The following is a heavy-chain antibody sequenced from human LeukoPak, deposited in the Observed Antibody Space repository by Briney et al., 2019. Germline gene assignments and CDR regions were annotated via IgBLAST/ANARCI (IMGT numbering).Heavy chain of an antibody. CDR3: ARLLGYCSTTSCYEGPYYYYYYMDV. CDR1: GYTFTGYY. Sequence: ASVKVSCKASGYTFTGYYMHWVRQAPGQGLEWMGWINRNSGGTNYAQKFQGRVTMTTDTSTSTAYMELRSLRSDDTAVYYCARLLGYCSTTSCYEGPYYYYYYMDVWGKGTTVTISS. V-gene: IGHV1-2*02. CDR2: INRNSGGT. D-gene: IGHD2-2*01. J-gene: IGHJ6*03.